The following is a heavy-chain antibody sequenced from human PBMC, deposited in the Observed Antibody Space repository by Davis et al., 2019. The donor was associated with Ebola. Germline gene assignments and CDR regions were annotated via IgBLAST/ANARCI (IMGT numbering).Heavy chain of an antibody. Sequence: MPSETLSLTCAVSGGSISSSNWWSWVRQPPGKGLEWIGEIYHSGSTNYNPSLKSRVTISVDKSKNQFSLKLSSVTAADTAVYYCARDSTTTVTTLDYWGQGTLVTVSS. CDR1: GGSISSSNW. CDR2: IYHSGST. D-gene: IGHD4-17*01. V-gene: IGHV4-4*02. J-gene: IGHJ4*02. CDR3: ARDSTTTVTTLDY.